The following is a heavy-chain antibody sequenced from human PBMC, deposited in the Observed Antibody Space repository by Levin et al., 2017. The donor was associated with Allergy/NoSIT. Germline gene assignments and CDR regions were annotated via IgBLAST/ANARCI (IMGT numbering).Heavy chain of an antibody. CDR2: INPNSGGT. CDR1: GYTFTGYY. Sequence: ASVKVSCKASGYTFTGYYMHWVRQAPGQGLEWMGWINPNSGGTNYAQKFQGRVTMTRDTSISTAYMELSRLRSDDTAVYYCARVQVGHGYYYGSGGPRLDYWGQGTLVTVSS. V-gene: IGHV1-2*02. J-gene: IGHJ4*02. D-gene: IGHD3-10*01. CDR3: ARVQVGHGYYYGSGGPRLDY.